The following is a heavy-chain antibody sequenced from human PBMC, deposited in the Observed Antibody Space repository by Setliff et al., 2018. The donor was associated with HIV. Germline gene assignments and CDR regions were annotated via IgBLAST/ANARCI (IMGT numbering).Heavy chain of an antibody. CDR1: GFTFSTYA. CDR2: IWYDGSNK. V-gene: IGHV3-33*06. Sequence: GGSLRLSCAASGFTFSTYAMSWVRQAPGKGLEWVAVIWYDGSNKYYADSVKGRFTISRDNSKNTLYLQMNSLRAEDTAVYYCAKDGRIAAAGGWFDPWGQGTLVTVSS. D-gene: IGHD6-13*01. CDR3: AKDGRIAAAGGWFDP. J-gene: IGHJ5*02.